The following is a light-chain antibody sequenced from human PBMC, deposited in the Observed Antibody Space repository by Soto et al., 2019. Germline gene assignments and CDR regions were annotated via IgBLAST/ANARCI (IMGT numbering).Light chain of an antibody. V-gene: IGKV1-5*03. CDR3: RQRSNWPPIT. CDR2: KAS. J-gene: IGKJ5*01. Sequence: DIQMTQTPSTLPGSRRDRVTITYRASQTISSWLAWYQQKPGKAPKLLIYKASTLKSGVPSRFSGSGSGTEFTLTIRSLEPEDLAVYYCRQRSNWPPITVGHGIRLEIK. CDR1: QTISSW.